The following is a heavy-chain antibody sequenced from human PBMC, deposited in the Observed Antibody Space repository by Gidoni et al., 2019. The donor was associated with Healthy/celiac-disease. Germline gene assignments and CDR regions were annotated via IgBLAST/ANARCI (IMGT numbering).Heavy chain of an antibody. CDR1: GFTFSRYA. J-gene: IGHJ6*03. CDR2: ISGSGGST. CDR3: AKGRCSSTTCHNYYYYYMDV. D-gene: IGHD2-2*01. Sequence: EVQLLESGGGLVQPGGSLRLSCAASGFTFSRYAMSGARLVPGKGLEWVSAISGSGGSTYYADSVKGRFTISRDNSKNTLWLQMNSLRAEDTALYYCAKGRCSSTTCHNYYYYYMDVWGKGTTVTVSS. V-gene: IGHV3-23*01.